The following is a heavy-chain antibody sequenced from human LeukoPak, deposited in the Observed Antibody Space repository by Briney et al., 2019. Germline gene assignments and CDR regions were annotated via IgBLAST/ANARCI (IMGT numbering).Heavy chain of an antibody. CDR3: ARDRDYYDSSAFDI. J-gene: IGHJ3*02. D-gene: IGHD3-22*01. CDR2: IYTSGST. V-gene: IGHV4-4*07. CDR1: GVSIRSYY. Sequence: SETLSLTCTVSGVSIRSYYWGWLRQPAGKGREGIGRIYTSGSTNYNPPLQSPVTMSVDPSKNQFSLKLSSVTAADTAVYYCARDRDYYDSSAFDIWGQGTMVTVSS.